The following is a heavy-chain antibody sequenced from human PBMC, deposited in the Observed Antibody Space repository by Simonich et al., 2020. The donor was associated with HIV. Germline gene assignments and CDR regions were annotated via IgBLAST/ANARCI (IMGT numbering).Heavy chain of an antibody. J-gene: IGHJ4*02. CDR2: INHGGRT. CDR1: GGSFSGYY. Sequence: QVQLHQWGAGLLKSSETLSLTCAVYGGSFSGYYWNWIRQPPGKGLEWIAEINHGGRTNYTPSLKRRVTILLDTSKNQFSLKLASVTATDTALYYCARSPSENWDYYFDYWSQGTLVTVSS. D-gene: IGHD1-7*01. CDR3: ARSPSENWDYYFDY. V-gene: IGHV4-34*01.